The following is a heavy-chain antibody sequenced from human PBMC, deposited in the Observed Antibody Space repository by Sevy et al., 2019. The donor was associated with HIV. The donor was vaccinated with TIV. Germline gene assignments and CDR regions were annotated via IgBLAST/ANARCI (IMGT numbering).Heavy chain of an antibody. J-gene: IGHJ4*02. V-gene: IGHV3-48*03. D-gene: IGHD4-17*01. CDR1: GFTFTSYE. CDR2: ISNSGTTI. CDR3: ARDLPPSATTVPHFDC. Sequence: GGSLRLSCAASGFTFTSYEMNWVRQAPGKGLEWLSYISNSGTTIYYSDSVKGRFTISRANARNSLFLQMSSLRAVDTAVCYCARDLPPSATTVPHFDCWGQGTLVTVSS.